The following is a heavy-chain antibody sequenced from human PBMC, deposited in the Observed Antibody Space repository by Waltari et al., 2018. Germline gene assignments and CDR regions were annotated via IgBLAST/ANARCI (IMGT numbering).Heavy chain of an antibody. Sequence: QVQLVQSGAEVKKPGSSVKVSCKASGGTFSSYAISWVRQAPGQGLEWMGGSIPIFGTANYAQKFQGRVTITADESTSTAYMELSSLRSEDTAVYYCARIYDFWSGYSDDAFDIWGQGTMVTVSS. V-gene: IGHV1-69*01. J-gene: IGHJ3*02. CDR2: SIPIFGTA. CDR1: GGTFSSYA. D-gene: IGHD3-3*01. CDR3: ARIYDFWSGYSDDAFDI.